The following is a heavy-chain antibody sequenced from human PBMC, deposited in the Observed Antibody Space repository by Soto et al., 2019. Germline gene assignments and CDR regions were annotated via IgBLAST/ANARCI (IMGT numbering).Heavy chain of an antibody. V-gene: IGHV3-30*03. CDR1: GFTLSNYG. Sequence: VQLVESGGGVVQPGRSLRLSCAASGFTLSNYGMHWVRQAPGKGLEWVAVISHDGNNKYYADSVKGRFTISRDNSKKTMYVQMNSLRAEDTAVYYCATGHWDEWLRLWGYWGQGTLVTVSS. D-gene: IGHD5-12*01. CDR3: ATGHWDEWLRLWGY. J-gene: IGHJ4*02. CDR2: ISHDGNNK.